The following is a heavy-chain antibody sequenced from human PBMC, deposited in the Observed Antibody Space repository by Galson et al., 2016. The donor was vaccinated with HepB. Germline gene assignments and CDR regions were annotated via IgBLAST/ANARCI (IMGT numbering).Heavy chain of an antibody. D-gene: IGHD5-24*01. CDR3: ARGREMSTITSAFDL. CDR1: GFPFSNYA. Sequence: SLRLSCAASGFPFSNYAISWVRQAPGKGLTWITLMSFDGMNTYFRESLQGRFTISRDNSKSTLYLQMNSLRVEDTAVYYCARGREMSTITSAFDLWGQGTMVTVSS. CDR2: MSFDGMNT. J-gene: IGHJ3*01. V-gene: IGHV3-30*03.